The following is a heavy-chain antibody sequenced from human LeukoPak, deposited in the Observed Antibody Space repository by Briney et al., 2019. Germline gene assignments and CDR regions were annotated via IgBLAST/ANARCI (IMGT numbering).Heavy chain of an antibody. V-gene: IGHV3-30*02. CDR1: GFTSSSYG. D-gene: IGHD5-12*01. CDR3: AKDMNIVATTQYYFDY. Sequence: GGSLRLSCAASGFTSSSYGMHWVRQAPGKGLEWVAFIRYDGSNKYYADSVKGRFTISRDNSKNTLYLQMNSLRAEDTAVYYCAKDMNIVATTQYYFDYWGQGTLVTVSS. CDR2: IRYDGSNK. J-gene: IGHJ4*02.